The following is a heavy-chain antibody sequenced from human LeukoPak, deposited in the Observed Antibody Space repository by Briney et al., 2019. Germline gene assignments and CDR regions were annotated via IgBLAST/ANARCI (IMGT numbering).Heavy chain of an antibody. D-gene: IGHD2-2*01. CDR1: GYTFTSYA. Sequence: GASVKVSCKASGYTFTSYAITWVRQAPGQGLEWMGWISSYNGNTNYAQKLQGRVTMTTETSTSTAYMELRSLRSDDTAVYYCATLGYCSSTSCYSFERYMDVWGKGTTVTVSS. CDR3: ATLGYCSSTSCYSFERYMDV. CDR2: ISSYNGNT. J-gene: IGHJ6*03. V-gene: IGHV1-18*01.